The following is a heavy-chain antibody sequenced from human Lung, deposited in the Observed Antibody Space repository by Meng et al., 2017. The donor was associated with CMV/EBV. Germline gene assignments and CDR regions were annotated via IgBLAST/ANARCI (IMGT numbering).Heavy chain of an antibody. Sequence: GESLKISCTASGFTFGDYAMSWVRQAPGKGLEWVGFIRSKAYGGTTEYAASVKGRFTISRDDSKSIAYLQMNSLKTEDTAVYYCTRKLLSHYYYGMDVWGQGXTVTVSS. J-gene: IGHJ6*02. D-gene: IGHD2-2*01. CDR2: IRSKAYGGTT. CDR1: GFTFGDYA. CDR3: TRKLLSHYYYGMDV. V-gene: IGHV3-49*04.